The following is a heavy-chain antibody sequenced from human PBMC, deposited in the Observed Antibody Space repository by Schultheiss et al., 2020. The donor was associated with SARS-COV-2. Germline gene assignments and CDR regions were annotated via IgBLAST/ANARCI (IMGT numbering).Heavy chain of an antibody. V-gene: IGHV4-61*10. CDR2: IYYSGST. D-gene: IGHD6-19*01. Sequence: SETLSLTCTVSGGSISSGSYYWSWIRQPAGKGLEWIGYIYYSGSTYYNPSLKSRVTISVDTSKNQFSLKLSSVTAADTAVYYCARAGMYSRGRGLFDPWGQGTLVTVSS. J-gene: IGHJ5*02. CDR1: GGSISSGSYY. CDR3: ARAGMYSRGRGLFDP.